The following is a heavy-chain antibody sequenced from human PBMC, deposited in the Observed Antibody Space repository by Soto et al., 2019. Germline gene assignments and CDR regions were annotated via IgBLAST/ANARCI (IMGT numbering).Heavy chain of an antibody. CDR2: SHQSGNT. D-gene: IGHD6-13*01. CDR3: ATRDSSRFY. J-gene: IGHJ4*02. Sequence: QVQLQESGPGLVKPSGTLSLTYTVSGVSISSHDWWTWVRQPPGKGLEWIGESHQSGNTNYNSSLESRITMSVDKPKYQFSPNMSPVTVADTAVYYCATRDSSRFYWGQGILVTVSS. V-gene: IGHV4-4*02. CDR1: GVSISSHDW.